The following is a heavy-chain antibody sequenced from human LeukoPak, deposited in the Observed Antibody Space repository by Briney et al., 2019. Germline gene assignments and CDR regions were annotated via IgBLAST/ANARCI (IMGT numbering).Heavy chain of an antibody. D-gene: IGHD4-17*01. J-gene: IGHJ3*02. Sequence: SETLSLTCTVSGGSISSYYWSWIRQPPGKGLEWIGYIYYSGSTNYNPSLKSRGTISVDTSKHQFSQKLSSVTAADTAVYDCARDQGYGDYLDAFDIWGQGTMVTVSS. CDR3: ARDQGYGDYLDAFDI. CDR2: IYYSGST. CDR1: GGSISSYY. V-gene: IGHV4-59*01.